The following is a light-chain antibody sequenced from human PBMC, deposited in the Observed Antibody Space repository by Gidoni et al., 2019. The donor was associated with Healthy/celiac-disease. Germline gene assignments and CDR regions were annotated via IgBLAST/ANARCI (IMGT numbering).Light chain of an antibody. CDR3: QHSYSTPLT. J-gene: IGKJ5*01. CDR2: AAS. CDR1: QSISSY. Sequence: DIQMTQSPSSLSASVGDRVTITCRASQSISSYLNWYQQKPGKAPQLLIYAASSLQSVVPSRFSGSGSGTDFTLTISSLQPEDFATYYCQHSYSTPLTFGQGTRLEIK. V-gene: IGKV1-39*01.